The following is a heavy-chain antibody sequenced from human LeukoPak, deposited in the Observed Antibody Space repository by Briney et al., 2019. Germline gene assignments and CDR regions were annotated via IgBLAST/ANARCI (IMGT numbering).Heavy chain of an antibody. CDR3: ARSPYCSGGSCYYNWFDP. Sequence: TSETLSLTCAVYGGSFSGYYWSWIRQPPGKGLEWIGEINHSGSTNYNPSLKSRVTISVDTSKNQFSLKLSSVTAADTAVYYCARSPYCSGGSCYYNWFDPWGQGTLVTVSS. CDR2: INHSGST. J-gene: IGHJ5*02. D-gene: IGHD2-15*01. V-gene: IGHV4-34*01. CDR1: GGSFSGYY.